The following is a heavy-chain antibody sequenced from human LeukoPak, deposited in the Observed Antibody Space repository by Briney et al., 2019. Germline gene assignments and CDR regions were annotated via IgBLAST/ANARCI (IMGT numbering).Heavy chain of an antibody. CDR3: AREGGDYDCPDY. J-gene: IGHJ4*02. V-gene: IGHV3-33*01. CDR2: IWYDGSNK. Sequence: GSLRLSCAASGFTFSSYGMHWVRQAPGKGLEWVAVIWYDGSNKYYADSVKGRFTISRDNSKNTLYLQMNSLRAEDTAVYYCAREGGDYDCPDYWGQGTLVTVSS. D-gene: IGHD5-12*01. CDR1: GFTFSSYG.